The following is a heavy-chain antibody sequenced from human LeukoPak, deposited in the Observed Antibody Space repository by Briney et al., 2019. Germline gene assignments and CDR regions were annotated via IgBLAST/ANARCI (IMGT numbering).Heavy chain of an antibody. D-gene: IGHD5-24*01. CDR2: IKHDESEK. CDR1: GFTLSSYW. J-gene: IGHJ4*02. CDR3: AIDNDGSLDH. V-gene: IGHV3-7*03. Sequence: SGGSLRLSCAASGFTLSSYWMAWVRQAPGKGLEWVANIKHDESEKYYAESVRGRFTISRENAKNSLYLQMNSLRAEDTALYYCAIDNDGSLDHWGQGTLLTVSS.